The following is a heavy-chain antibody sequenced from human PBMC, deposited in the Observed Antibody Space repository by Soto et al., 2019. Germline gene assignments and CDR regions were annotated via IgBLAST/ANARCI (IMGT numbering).Heavy chain of an antibody. Sequence: ASVKVSCKASGYTFTGYYMHWVRQAPGQGLEWMGWINPNRGGTNYAQKFQGWVTMTRDTSISTAYMELSRLRSDDTAVYYCAREPAGGSYYYYYYGMDVWGQGTTVTVSS. D-gene: IGHD1-26*01. CDR3: AREPAGGSYYYYYYGMDV. CDR1: GYTFTGYY. CDR2: INPNRGGT. V-gene: IGHV1-2*04. J-gene: IGHJ6*02.